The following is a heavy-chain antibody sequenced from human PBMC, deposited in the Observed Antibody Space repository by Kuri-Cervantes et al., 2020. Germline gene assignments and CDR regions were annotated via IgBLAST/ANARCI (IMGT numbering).Heavy chain of an antibody. CDR2: IYYSGST. D-gene: IGHD1-1*01. V-gene: IGHV4-59*01. CDR3: ATRAYPDYYMDV. CDR1: GGSIISYY. Sequence: SETLSLTCTVSGGSIISYYWSWIRQPPGKGLEWIGYIYYSGSTNYNPSLKSRVTISVDTSKNQFSLKLSSVTAADTGVYYCATRAYPDYYMDVWGKGTTVTVSS. J-gene: IGHJ6*03.